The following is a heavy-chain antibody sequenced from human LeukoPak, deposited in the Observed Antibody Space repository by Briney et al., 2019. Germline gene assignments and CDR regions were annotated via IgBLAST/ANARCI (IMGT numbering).Heavy chain of an antibody. CDR2: IYYSGST. D-gene: IGHD6-13*01. J-gene: IGHJ6*02. CDR1: GGSISSYY. V-gene: IGHV4-59*01. CDR3: ARSPYSSSWYYYYGMDV. Sequence: SETLSLTCTVSGGSISSYYWSWIRQPPGKGLEWIGYIYYSGSTNYNPSLKSRVTISVDTSKNQFSLRLSSVTAADTAVYYCARSPYSSSWYYYYGMDVWGQGTTVTVSS.